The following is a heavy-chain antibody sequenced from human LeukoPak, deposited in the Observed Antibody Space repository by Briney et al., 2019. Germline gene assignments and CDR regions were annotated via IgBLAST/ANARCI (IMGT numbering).Heavy chain of an antibody. J-gene: IGHJ4*02. CDR1: GGTFSSYA. Sequence: ASVKVSCKASGGTFSSYAISWVRQAPGQGLEWMGGIIPIFGTANYAQKFQGRVTITADESTSTAYMELSSLRSEDTAVYYCARVGGDTGTTRHSSDYWGQGTLVTVSS. CDR3: ARVGGDTGTTRHSSDY. CDR2: IIPIFGTA. V-gene: IGHV1-69*13. D-gene: IGHD1-7*01.